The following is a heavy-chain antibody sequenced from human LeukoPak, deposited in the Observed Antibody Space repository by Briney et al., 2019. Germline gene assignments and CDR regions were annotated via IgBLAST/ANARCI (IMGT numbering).Heavy chain of an antibody. J-gene: IGHJ6*02. CDR2: ISGSGGST. CDR3: AKGKPNYDFWSGRDYYYYGMDV. Sequence: GGSLRLSCAASGFTFSSYAMSWVRQAPGKGLEWVSAISGSGGSTYYADSVKGRFTISRDNSKNTLYLQMNSLGAEDTAVYYCAKGKPNYDFWSGRDYYYYGMDVWGQGTTVTVSS. V-gene: IGHV3-23*01. CDR1: GFTFSSYA. D-gene: IGHD3-3*01.